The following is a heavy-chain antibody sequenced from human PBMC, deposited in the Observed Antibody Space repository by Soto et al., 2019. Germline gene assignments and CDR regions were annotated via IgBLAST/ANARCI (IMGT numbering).Heavy chain of an antibody. V-gene: IGHV4-4*02. J-gene: IGHJ4*02. Sequence: QVQLQESGPGLVKPSGTLSLTCAVSGGSISSSNWCSWVRQPPGKGLEGIGEIYHSGSTNYNPSLKSRVTISVDKSKNQFSLKLSSVTAAATAVYYCASRDGDFWSGYYPVKFDYWGQGTLVTVSS. CDR3: ASRDGDFWSGYYPVKFDY. D-gene: IGHD3-3*01. CDR1: GGSISSSNW. CDR2: IYHSGST.